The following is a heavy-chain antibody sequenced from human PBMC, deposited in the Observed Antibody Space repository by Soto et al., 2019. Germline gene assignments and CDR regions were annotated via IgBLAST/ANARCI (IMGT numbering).Heavy chain of an antibody. D-gene: IGHD5-12*01. CDR2: SYSGGST. CDR1: GFTVSNNY. V-gene: IGHV3-53*01. J-gene: IGHJ4*02. Sequence: EVQLVESGGGLIQPGGSLRLSCVASGFTVSNNYMSWVRQAPGKGLEWVSVSYSGGSTDYADSVKGRFTISRDNSKNTLYLQMNSLRADDTAVYYCARARDGYNFLYEPTWGQGTPVTVSS. CDR3: ARARDGYNFLYEPT.